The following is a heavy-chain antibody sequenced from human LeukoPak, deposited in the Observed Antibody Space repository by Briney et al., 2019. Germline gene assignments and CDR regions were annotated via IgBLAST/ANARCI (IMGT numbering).Heavy chain of an antibody. J-gene: IGHJ4*02. CDR3: ASQVPTEGQWTGTFDY. Sequence: GASVKVSCKVSGHTFIPSYTHWVRQAPGQRLEWMGWINAGDGNTKYSQKFQGRVTITRDTSASTAYMELSSLRIEDTVVYSCASQVPTEGQWTGTFDYWGQGTLVTVSS. CDR1: GHTFIPSY. CDR2: INAGDGNT. D-gene: IGHD3/OR15-3a*01. V-gene: IGHV1-3*01.